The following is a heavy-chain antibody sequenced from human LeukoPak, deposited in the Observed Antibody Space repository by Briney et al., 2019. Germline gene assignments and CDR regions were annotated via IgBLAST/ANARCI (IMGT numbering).Heavy chain of an antibody. V-gene: IGHV2-70*11. D-gene: IGHD2-15*01. CDR2: IDWDDDK. CDR3: ARIPPYCSGGSCYFYFDY. CDR1: GFSLSTSGMC. Sequence: SGPTLVNPTQTLTLTCTSSGFSLSTSGMCVSWIRQPPGKALEWLARIDWDDDKYYSTSLKTRLTISKDTSKNQVVLTMTNMDPVDTATYYCARIPPYCSGGSCYFYFDYWGQGILVTVSS. J-gene: IGHJ4*02.